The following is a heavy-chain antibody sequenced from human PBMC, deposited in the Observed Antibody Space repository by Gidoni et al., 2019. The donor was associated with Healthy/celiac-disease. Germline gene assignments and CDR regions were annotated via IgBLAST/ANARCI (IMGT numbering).Heavy chain of an antibody. CDR3: ARGPDCTNGVCLRWFDP. V-gene: IGHV3-53*01. D-gene: IGHD2-8*01. Sequence: EVQLVESGGGLIQPGGSLRLSCAASGFTVSSNYMSWVRQAPGKGLEWVSVIYSGGSTYYADAVKGRFTISRDNSKNTLYLQMNSLRAEDTAVYYCARGPDCTNGVCLRWFDPWGQGTLVTVSS. CDR2: IYSGGST. CDR1: GFTVSSNY. J-gene: IGHJ5*02.